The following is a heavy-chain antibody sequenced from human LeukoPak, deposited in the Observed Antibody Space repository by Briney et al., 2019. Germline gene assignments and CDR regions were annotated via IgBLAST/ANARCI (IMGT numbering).Heavy chain of an antibody. J-gene: IGHJ4*02. Sequence: SGGSLRLSCAASGFTFSTYAMHWVRQAPGKGLEWVAVVSYDGSKKYYADSVKGRFTFSRDDSKNTVYLHMNSLRPEDAAVYYCARGTVQSASQYRDDLWRFYYFDYWGQGILVTVPS. CDR3: ARGTVQSASQYRDDLWRFYYFDY. CDR2: VSYDGSKK. D-gene: IGHD2-21*01. V-gene: IGHV3-30-3*01. CDR1: GFTFSTYA.